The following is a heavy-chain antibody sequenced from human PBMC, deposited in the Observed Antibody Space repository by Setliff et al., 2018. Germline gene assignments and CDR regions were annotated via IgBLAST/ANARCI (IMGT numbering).Heavy chain of an antibody. CDR2: ISSSSSTI. V-gene: IGHV3-48*01. CDR1: GFTFSSYE. Sequence: GGSLRLSCAASGFTFSSYEMNWVRQAPGKGLEWVSYISSSSSTIYYADSVKGRFTISRDNAKNSLYLQMNSLRAEDTAVYYCTRDWGIAAAGYWGQGTLVTVSS. D-gene: IGHD6-13*01. J-gene: IGHJ4*02. CDR3: TRDWGIAAAGY.